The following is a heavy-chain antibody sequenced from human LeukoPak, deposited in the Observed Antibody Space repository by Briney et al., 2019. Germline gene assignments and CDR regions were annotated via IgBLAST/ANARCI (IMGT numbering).Heavy chain of an antibody. V-gene: IGHV1-18*01. Sequence: ASVKVSCKASGYTFTSYGISWVRQAPGQGLEWMGWISAYNGNTNYAQKLQGRVTMTRNTSISTAYMELSSLRSEDTAVYYCARADNWDQGPGDYWGQGTLVTVSS. CDR2: ISAYNGNT. CDR3: ARADNWDQGPGDY. D-gene: IGHD1-20*01. J-gene: IGHJ4*02. CDR1: GYTFTSYG.